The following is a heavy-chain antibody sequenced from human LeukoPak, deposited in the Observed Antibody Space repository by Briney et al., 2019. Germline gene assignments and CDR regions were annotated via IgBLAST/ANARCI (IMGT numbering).Heavy chain of an antibody. V-gene: IGHV3-23*01. Sequence: GGSLRLSCAASGFTFSDYAVGWVRQAPGKGLEWVSTISDSGGNTYHADSVKGRFTISRDNSKNTVYLQMNSLRAEDTAVYYCAKGNTGSFYSASDYWGQGTLVTVSS. CDR1: GFTFSDYA. D-gene: IGHD2-15*01. CDR2: ISDSGGNT. CDR3: AKGNTGSFYSASDY. J-gene: IGHJ4*02.